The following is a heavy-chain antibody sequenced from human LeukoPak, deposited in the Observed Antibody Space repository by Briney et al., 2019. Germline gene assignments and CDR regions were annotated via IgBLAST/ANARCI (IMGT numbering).Heavy chain of an antibody. CDR3: VSELWVANAPGSWLDP. D-gene: IGHD3-10*01. V-gene: IGHV4-30-2*06. J-gene: IGHJ5*02. CDR1: GVSISSGPYS. CDR2: IFHTGST. Sequence: PSETLSLTCSVSGVSISSGPYSWNWIGQSPGKGLEWIGYIFHTGSTYYNPSLTSRVAISVATSKNQFSLRLSSMTVADPAVYYCVSELWVANAPGSWLDPWGQGIPVTVSP.